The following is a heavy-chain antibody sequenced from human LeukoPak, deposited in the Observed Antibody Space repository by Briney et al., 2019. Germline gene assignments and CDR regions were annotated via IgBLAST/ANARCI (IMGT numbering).Heavy chain of an antibody. V-gene: IGHV3-21*01. D-gene: IGHD1-1*01. CDR1: GFTFSSYS. CDR2: ISSSSSYI. J-gene: IGHJ4*02. Sequence: GGSLRLSCAASGFTFSSYSMNWVRQAPGKGLEWVSSISSSSSYIYYADSVKGRFTISRDNAKNSLYLQMNSLRAEDTAVYYCARDLENWNVPGYWGQGTLVTVSS. CDR3: ARDLENWNVPGY.